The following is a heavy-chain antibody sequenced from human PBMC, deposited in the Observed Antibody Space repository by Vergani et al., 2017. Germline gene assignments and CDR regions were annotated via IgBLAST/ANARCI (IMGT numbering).Heavy chain of an antibody. V-gene: IGHV1-69*01. CDR2: IIPIFGTA. CDR3: AIGRRIGARPYYYYGMDV. Sequence: QVQLVQSGAEVKKPGSSVKVSCKASGGTFSSYAISWVRQAPGQGLEWMGGIIPIFGTANYAQKFQGRVTITADESTSTAYMELSSLRSEDTAVYYCAIGRRIGARPYYYYGMDVWGQGTTVTVSS. D-gene: IGHD6-6*01. J-gene: IGHJ6*02. CDR1: GGTFSSYA.